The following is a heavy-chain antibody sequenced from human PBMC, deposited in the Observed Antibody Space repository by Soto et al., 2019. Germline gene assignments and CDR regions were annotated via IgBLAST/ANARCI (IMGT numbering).Heavy chain of an antibody. Sequence: GGSLRLPCAASGFTFSDYYMSWIRQAPGKGLEWVSYISSSGSTIYYADSVKGRFTISRDNAKNSLYLQMNSLRAEDTAVYHCASDPPYYDSSGYLDYWGQGTLVNVPS. CDR1: GFTFSDYY. CDR2: ISSSGSTI. V-gene: IGHV3-11*01. D-gene: IGHD3-22*01. J-gene: IGHJ4*02. CDR3: ASDPPYYDSSGYLDY.